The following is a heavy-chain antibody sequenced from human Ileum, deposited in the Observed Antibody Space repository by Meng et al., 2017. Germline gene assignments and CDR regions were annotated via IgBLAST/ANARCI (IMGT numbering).Heavy chain of an antibody. J-gene: IGHJ5*01. CDR3: ARRSGAYDS. CDR2: IYYSGST. Sequence: QLQLQESGSGLVKPSQTLSLTCSVSGGSITSGGYSWSWIRQSPGKGLEWIGYIYYSGSTYYGPSLKSRVTISLDRSKSQFSLQLNSVTAADTAVYYCARRSGAYDSWGQGTLVTVSS. CDR1: GGSITSGGYS. V-gene: IGHV4-30-2*06. D-gene: IGHD6-19*01.